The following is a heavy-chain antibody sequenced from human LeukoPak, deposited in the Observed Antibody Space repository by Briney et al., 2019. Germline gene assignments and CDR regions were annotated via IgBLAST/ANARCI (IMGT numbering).Heavy chain of an antibody. CDR3: ARDPGTYYYYYMDV. Sequence: SETLSLTCTVSGGSISSYYWSWIRQPPGKGPEWIGNINYSGTTDYNPSLKSRVIISVDTSKNQFYLKLSSVTAADTAVYYCARDPGTYYYYYMDVWGKGATVTVS. J-gene: IGHJ6*03. CDR1: GGSISSYY. CDR2: INYSGTT. D-gene: IGHD3-10*01. V-gene: IGHV4-59*12.